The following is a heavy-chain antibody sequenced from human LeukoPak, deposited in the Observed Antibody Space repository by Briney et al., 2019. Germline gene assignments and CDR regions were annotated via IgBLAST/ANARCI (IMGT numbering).Heavy chain of an antibody. J-gene: IGHJ3*02. V-gene: IGHV3-21*01. Sequence: GGSLRLSCAASGFTFSSYSMNWVRQAPGKGLEWVSSISTSSSYINYADSVKGRFTISRDNAKNSLYLQMNSLRAEDTAVYYCARVHSNAFDIWGQGTMVTVSS. D-gene: IGHD2/OR15-2a*01. CDR2: ISTSSSYI. CDR1: GFTFSSYS. CDR3: ARVHSNAFDI.